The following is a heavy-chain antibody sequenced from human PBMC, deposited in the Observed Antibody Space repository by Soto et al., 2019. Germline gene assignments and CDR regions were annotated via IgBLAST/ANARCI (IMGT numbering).Heavy chain of an antibody. CDR3: ARDRGYCSGGSCRMDV. D-gene: IGHD2-15*01. V-gene: IGHV1-69*01. CDR1: GGTFSSYA. CDR2: IIPIFGTA. Sequence: QVQLVQSGAEVKKPGSSVKVSCKASGGTFSSYAISWVRQAPGQGLEWMGGIIPIFGTANYAQKVQGRVTITAGESTSTAYMELSSLRSDDTAVYYCARDRGYCSGGSCRMDVWGQGTTVTVSS. J-gene: IGHJ6*02.